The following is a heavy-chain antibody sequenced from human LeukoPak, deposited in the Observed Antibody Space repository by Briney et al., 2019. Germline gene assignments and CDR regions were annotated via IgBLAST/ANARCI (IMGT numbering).Heavy chain of an antibody. CDR1: GFSFSNAW. V-gene: IGHV3-15*01. D-gene: IGHD2-21*01. Sequence: GGSLRLSCAASGFSFSNAWMNWVRQAPGKGLEWVGRIKRKSDNETVDYAAPVKGRFSITRDDSKNMFYLQMNSLKTEDTAVYYCTTGLRGPNNYWGQGALVTVSS. CDR2: IKRKSDNETV. CDR3: TTGLRGPNNY. J-gene: IGHJ4*02.